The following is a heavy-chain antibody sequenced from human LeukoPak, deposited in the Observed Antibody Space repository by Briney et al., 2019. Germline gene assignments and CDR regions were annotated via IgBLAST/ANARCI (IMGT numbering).Heavy chain of an antibody. D-gene: IGHD3-22*01. CDR2: IYHSGST. J-gene: IGHJ4*02. V-gene: IGHV4-38-2*02. CDR3: ARLGAKYYYDSSGYTFDS. Sequence: SETLSLTCTVSGYSISSGYYWGWIRQPPGKGLEWIGSIYHSGSTYYNPSLKSRVTISVDTSKNQLSLTLSSVTAADTAVYYCARLGAKYYYDSSGYTFDSWGQGTLVTVSS. CDR1: GYSISSGYY.